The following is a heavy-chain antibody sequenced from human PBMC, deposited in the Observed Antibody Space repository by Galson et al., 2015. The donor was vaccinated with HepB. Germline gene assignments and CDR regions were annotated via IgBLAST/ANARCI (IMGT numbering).Heavy chain of an antibody. CDR3: SSGYYLTFDY. J-gene: IGHJ4*02. V-gene: IGHV3-48*02. CDR2: ISSSSSTI. D-gene: IGHD3-22*01. Sequence: SLRLSCAASGFTFSSYSMNWVRQAPGKGLEWVSYISSSSSTIYYADSVKGRFTISRDNAKNSLYLQMNSLRDEDTAVYYCSSGYYLTFDYWGQGTLVTVSS. CDR1: GFTFSSYS.